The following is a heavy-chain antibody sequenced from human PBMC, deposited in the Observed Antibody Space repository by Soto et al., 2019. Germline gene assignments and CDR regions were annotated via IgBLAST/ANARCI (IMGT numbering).Heavy chain of an antibody. D-gene: IGHD1-26*01. J-gene: IGHJ6*02. CDR2: INHSGST. CDR3: ARGYRGRSGMDV. V-gene: IGHV4-34*01. Sequence: SETLSLTCAVYGGSFSGYYWSWIRQPPGKGLEWIGEINHSGSTNYNPSLKSRVTISVDTSKDQFSLKLSSVTAADTAVYYCARGYRGRSGMDVWGQGTTVTVSS. CDR1: GGSFSGYY.